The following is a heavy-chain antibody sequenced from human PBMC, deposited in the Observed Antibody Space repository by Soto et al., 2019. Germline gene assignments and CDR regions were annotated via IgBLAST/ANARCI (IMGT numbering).Heavy chain of an antibody. Sequence: QVQLVQSGAEVKKPGASVKVSCKTSGYPFTSYAISWVRQAPGQGLEWMGWITAYNGNTNYAQKLQGRVTMTTDTCTSTAYMELRSLRSDDTAVYYCARGGVCGGDCPVFDFWGQGTLVTVSS. V-gene: IGHV1-18*01. CDR3: ARGGVCGGDCPVFDF. CDR2: ITAYNGNT. CDR1: GYPFTSYA. J-gene: IGHJ4*02. D-gene: IGHD2-21*02.